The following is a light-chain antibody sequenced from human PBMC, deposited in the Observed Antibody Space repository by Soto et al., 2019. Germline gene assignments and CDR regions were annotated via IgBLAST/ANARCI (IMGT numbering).Light chain of an antibody. V-gene: IGKV3-11*01. CDR3: QHRSIWPVS. J-gene: IGKJ5*01. CDR2: DAS. CDR1: RSVSSY. Sequence: IVLTQSPATLSFSLRERATSSSTASRSVSSYLAWYQQKPGQAPRLLIFDASNRATGIPARFSGSGSATDFTLTISSLEPEDFAVYYCQHRSIWPVSFGQGTRLEIK.